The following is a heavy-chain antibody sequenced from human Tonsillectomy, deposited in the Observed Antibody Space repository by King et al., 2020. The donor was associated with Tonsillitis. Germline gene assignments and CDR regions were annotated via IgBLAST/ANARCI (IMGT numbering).Heavy chain of an antibody. D-gene: IGHD1-26*01. J-gene: IGHJ6*02. V-gene: IGHV1-69*01. CDR2: IIPIFGSA. CDR1: GGTFSSNA. Sequence: VQLVESGAEVKKPGSSVKVSCKASGGTFSSNALSGVRQAPRQGLEWMGGIIPIFGSANYAQKFQGRVTITADGSTKTAYMELSSLRSEDTAVYYCASAGQLVGATSMAVWGQGTTVTVSS. CDR3: ASAGQLVGATSMAV.